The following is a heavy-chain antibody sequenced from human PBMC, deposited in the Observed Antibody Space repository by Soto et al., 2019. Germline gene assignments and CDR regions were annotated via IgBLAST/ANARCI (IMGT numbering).Heavy chain of an antibody. CDR3: AREKQVVTAPNEAFDI. D-gene: IGHD2-21*02. Sequence: QVQLQQWGAGLLKPSETLSLTCAVYGGSFSGYYWSWIRQPPGKGLEWIGEINHSGSTNYNPSLKSRVTISVDTSKNQCSLKLSSVTAADTAVYYCAREKQVVTAPNEAFDIWGQGTMVTVSS. V-gene: IGHV4-34*01. CDR2: INHSGST. J-gene: IGHJ3*02. CDR1: GGSFSGYY.